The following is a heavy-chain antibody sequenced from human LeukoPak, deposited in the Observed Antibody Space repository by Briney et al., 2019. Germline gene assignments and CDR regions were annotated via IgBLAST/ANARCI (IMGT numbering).Heavy chain of an antibody. V-gene: IGHV1-46*01. Sequence: EASVKVSCKASGYTFTSYYMHWVRQAPGQGLEWMGIINPSGGSTSYAQKFQGRVTMTRDTSTSTVYMELSSLRSGDTAVYYCARFAVHRRLAVAGQFGLDYWGQGTLVTVSS. CDR2: INPSGGST. CDR3: ARFAVHRRLAVAGQFGLDY. J-gene: IGHJ4*02. D-gene: IGHD6-19*01. CDR1: GYTFTSYY.